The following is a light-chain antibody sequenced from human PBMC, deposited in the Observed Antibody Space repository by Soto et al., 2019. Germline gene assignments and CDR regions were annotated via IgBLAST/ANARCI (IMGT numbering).Light chain of an antibody. CDR3: AAWDDSLSGVV. CDR1: SSNIGSNY. V-gene: IGLV1-47*01. J-gene: IGLJ2*01. CDR2: RNN. Sequence: QPVLTQPPSASGTPGQRVTISCSGSSSNIGSNYVYWYQQLPGTAPKLLIYRNNQRPSGVPDRFSGSKSGTSASLAISGRRSEDEADYYWAAWDDSLSGVVFGGGTKLTVL.